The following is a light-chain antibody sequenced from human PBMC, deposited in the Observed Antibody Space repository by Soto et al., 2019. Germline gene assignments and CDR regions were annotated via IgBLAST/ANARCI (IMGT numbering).Light chain of an antibody. J-gene: IGKJ1*01. CDR1: QSISSY. V-gene: IGKV1-39*01. CDR2: AAS. Sequence: DIQMTQSPSPLSASVGDRVTITCRASQSISSYLNWYQHKPGKAPKLLIYAASSLQSGVPSRFSGSGSGTDFTLTVSSLQPEDFAPYYCQQSYSTPRTFGQGTKVEVK. CDR3: QQSYSTPRT.